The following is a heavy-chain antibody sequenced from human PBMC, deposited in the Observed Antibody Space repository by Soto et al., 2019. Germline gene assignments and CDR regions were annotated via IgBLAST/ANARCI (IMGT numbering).Heavy chain of an antibody. CDR3: ARHYGYDVFDY. J-gene: IGHJ4*02. CDR1: GGSISSSSYY. CDR2: ISYSVST. Sequence: QLQLQESGPGLVKPSETLSLTCTVSGGSISSSSYYWGWIRQPPGKGLVWIVSISYSVSTYYNTSLYRRVTISVDTSMNQFSLKPSSVTAADSAVSYWARHYGYDVFDYWGLGTLVTVSS. V-gene: IGHV4-39*01. D-gene: IGHD5-18*01.